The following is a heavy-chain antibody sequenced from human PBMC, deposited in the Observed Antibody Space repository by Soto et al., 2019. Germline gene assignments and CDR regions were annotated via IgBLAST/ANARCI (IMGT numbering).Heavy chain of an antibody. CDR3: AKGWGSSSWYGGSKAFDI. CDR2: ISYDGSNK. CDR1: GFTFSSYG. J-gene: IGHJ3*02. V-gene: IGHV3-30*18. D-gene: IGHD6-13*01. Sequence: GGSLRLSCAASGFTFSSYGMHWVRQAPGKGLEWVAVISYDGSNKYYADSVKGQFTISRDNSKNTLYLQMNSLRAEDTAVYYCAKGWGSSSWYGGSKAFDIWGQGTMVTVSS.